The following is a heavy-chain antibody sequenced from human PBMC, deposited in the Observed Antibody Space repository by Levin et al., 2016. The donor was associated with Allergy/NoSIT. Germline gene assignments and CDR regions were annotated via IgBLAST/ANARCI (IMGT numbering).Heavy chain of an antibody. J-gene: IGHJ6*02. Sequence: GESLKISCAASGFTFSSYAMSWVRQAPGKGLEWVSAISGSGGSTYYADSVKGRFTISRDNSKNTLYLQMNSLRAEDTAVYYCRGWVSSQSKDVWGRGTMVTVSS. D-gene: IGHD6-13*01. CDR3: RGWVSSQSKDV. CDR1: GFTFSSYA. CDR2: ISGSGGST. V-gene: IGHV3-23*01.